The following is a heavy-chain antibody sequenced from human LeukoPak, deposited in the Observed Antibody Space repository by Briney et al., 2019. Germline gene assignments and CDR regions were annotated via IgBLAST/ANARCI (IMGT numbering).Heavy chain of an antibody. V-gene: IGHV4-59*08. Sequence: SDTLSLTRTVSGGSISSYYWSWIRPPPGKGLEWSGYILYSGSTNYNPSLKSRVTISVDTSKNQSSLKLSSVTAADTAVYYCARRASREDYYYGMDLWGQGTTVTVSS. CDR2: ILYSGST. J-gene: IGHJ6*02. D-gene: IGHD2-2*01. CDR3: ARRASREDYYYGMDL. CDR1: GGSISSYY.